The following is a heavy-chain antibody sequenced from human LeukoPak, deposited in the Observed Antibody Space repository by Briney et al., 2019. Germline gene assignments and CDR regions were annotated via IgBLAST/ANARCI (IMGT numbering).Heavy chain of an antibody. J-gene: IGHJ4*02. D-gene: IGHD6-13*01. CDR1: GGSISSYY. Sequence: SETLSLTCTVSGGSISSYYWSWIRQPPGKGLEWIGYIYYSGSTNYNPSLKSRVTISVDTSKNQFSLKLSSVTAADTAVYYCARVESSSWYQSIGYFDYWGQGTLVTVSS. CDR3: ARVESSSWYQSIGYFDY. V-gene: IGHV4-59*01. CDR2: IYYSGST.